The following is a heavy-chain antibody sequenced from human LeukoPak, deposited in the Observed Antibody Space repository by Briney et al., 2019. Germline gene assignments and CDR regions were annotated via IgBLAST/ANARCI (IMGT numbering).Heavy chain of an antibody. Sequence: GGSLRLSCAASGFTFSSYAMTWVRRAPGKGLEWVSVISGSGGSTYYAASVKGRFTVSRDNSKNTLYLQTNSLRAEDTAVYYCAKDRDYGNYYYAMDVWGQGTTVTVSS. D-gene: IGHD4-17*01. CDR3: AKDRDYGNYYYAMDV. CDR2: ISGSGGST. CDR1: GFTFSSYA. V-gene: IGHV3-23*01. J-gene: IGHJ6*02.